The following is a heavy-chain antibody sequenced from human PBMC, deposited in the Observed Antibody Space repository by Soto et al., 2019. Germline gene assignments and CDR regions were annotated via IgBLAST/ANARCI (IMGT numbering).Heavy chain of an antibody. V-gene: IGHV1-24*01. D-gene: IGHD3-10*01. CDR3: ATGSGRLAFSWFDP. Sequence: GESLKISCKVSGYTLTELSMHWVRQAPGKGLEWMGGFDPEDGETIYAQKFQGRVTMTEDTSTDTAYMELSSLRSEDTAVYYCATGSGRLAFSWFDPWGQGTLVTVSS. J-gene: IGHJ5*02. CDR1: GYTLTELS. CDR2: FDPEDGET.